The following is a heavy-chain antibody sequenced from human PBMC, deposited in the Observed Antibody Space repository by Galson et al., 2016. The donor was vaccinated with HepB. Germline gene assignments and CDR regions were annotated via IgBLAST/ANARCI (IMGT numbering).Heavy chain of an antibody. D-gene: IGHD6-13*01. Sequence: SVKVSCKASGGTFSSYAISWVRQAPGQGLEWMGGIIPIFGSANYAQKLQGRVTITADESTSTAYMELSSLRSEDTAVYFCARDMYSSSWYYFDYWGQGTLVTVSS. CDR2: IIPIFGSA. V-gene: IGHV1-69*13. CDR1: GGTFSSYA. J-gene: IGHJ4*02. CDR3: ARDMYSSSWYYFDY.